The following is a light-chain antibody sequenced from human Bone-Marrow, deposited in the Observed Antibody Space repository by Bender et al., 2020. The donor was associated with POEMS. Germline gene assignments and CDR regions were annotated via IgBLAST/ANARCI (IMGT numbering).Light chain of an antibody. Sequence: QSALTQPASVSGSPGQSITISCSGAHSDFTVYNFVSWYQQHPGKAPKLVIYDVFYRPSGVSNRFSGSKSGNTTSLTISALQAEDEADYYCSSYRGGYDFDVFGTGTKVTVL. CDR2: DVF. CDR1: HSDFTVYNF. CDR3: SSYRGGYDFDV. V-gene: IGLV2-14*01. J-gene: IGLJ1*01.